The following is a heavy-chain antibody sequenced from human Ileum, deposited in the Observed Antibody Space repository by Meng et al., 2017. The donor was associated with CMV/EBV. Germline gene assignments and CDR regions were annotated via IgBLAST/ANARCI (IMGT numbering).Heavy chain of an antibody. D-gene: IGHD6-25*01. J-gene: IGHJ6*02. CDR1: GGSLSGYY. V-gene: IGHV4-34*01. Sequence: SQTLSLTCSVYGGSLSGYYWSLIRPPPGKGLECIGEINHSGSTNYNPSLKSRVTMSVDTSNNQFSLRLSTVTAADTAVYYCARARGSDYYYGMDVWGQGTTVTVSS. CDR2: INHSGST. CDR3: ARARGSDYYYGMDV.